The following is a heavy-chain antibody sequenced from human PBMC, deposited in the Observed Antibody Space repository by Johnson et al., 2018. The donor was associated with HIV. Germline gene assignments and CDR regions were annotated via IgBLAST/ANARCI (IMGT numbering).Heavy chain of an antibody. Sequence: QMLLVESGGGVVQPGGSLRLSCAASGFTFSSYGMHWVRQAPGKGLEWVAFIRYDGSNKYYVDSVKGRFTISRDNSKNTLYLQMNSLRAEDTDVYYCAKEQSVVVIGIGAFDIWGQGTMVTVSS. D-gene: IGHD3-22*01. V-gene: IGHV3-30*02. CDR2: IRYDGSNK. CDR3: AKEQSVVVIGIGAFDI. J-gene: IGHJ3*02. CDR1: GFTFSSYG.